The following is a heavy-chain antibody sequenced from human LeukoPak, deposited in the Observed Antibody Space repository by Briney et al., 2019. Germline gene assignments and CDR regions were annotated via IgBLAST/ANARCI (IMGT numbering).Heavy chain of an antibody. D-gene: IGHD6-13*01. V-gene: IGHV4-4*02. J-gene: IGHJ3*02. CDR1: GFTVSSNY. CDR3: ARSAYSSSWGAFDI. Sequence: GSLRLSCAAYGFTVSSNYMSWVRQPPGKGLEWIGEIYHSGSTNYNPSLKSRVTISVDRSKNQFSLKLSSVTAADTAVYYCARSAYSSSWGAFDIWGQGTMVTVSS. CDR2: IYHSGST.